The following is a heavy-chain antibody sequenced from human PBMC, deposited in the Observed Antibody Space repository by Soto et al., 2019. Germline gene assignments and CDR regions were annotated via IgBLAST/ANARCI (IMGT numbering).Heavy chain of an antibody. CDR3: ARAIVVVPAAVHFDF. J-gene: IGHJ4*02. V-gene: IGHV4-61*01. CDR2: IYYSGST. D-gene: IGHD2-2*01. Sequence: QVQLQESGPGLVKPSETLSLTCTVSGGSVSSGSYYWSWIRQPPGKGLEWIGYIYYSGSTNYNPSLKSRVTISVDTSKNQFSLKRSSVTAADTAVYYCARAIVVVPAAVHFDFWGQATLVTVSS. CDR1: GGSVSSGSYY.